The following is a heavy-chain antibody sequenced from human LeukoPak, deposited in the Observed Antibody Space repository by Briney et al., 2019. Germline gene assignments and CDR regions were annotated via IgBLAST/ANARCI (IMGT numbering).Heavy chain of an antibody. Sequence: ASVKVSCKASGYSFTGYYIHWVRQPPGQGLEWMGRINPNSGGTNYAQKFQGRVTLTTDTSISTAYMELSRLRSDDTAVYYCARGIAQNGFDPWGQGTLVTVSS. CDR3: ARGIAQNGFDP. J-gene: IGHJ5*02. V-gene: IGHV1-2*06. CDR1: GYSFTGYY. CDR2: INPNSGGT. D-gene: IGHD6-13*01.